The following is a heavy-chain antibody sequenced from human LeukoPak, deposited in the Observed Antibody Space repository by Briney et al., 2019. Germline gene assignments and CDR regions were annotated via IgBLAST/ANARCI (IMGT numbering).Heavy chain of an antibody. Sequence: ESGGSLRLSCAASRFTVSSKYMSWVRQAPGKGLEWVSVIYTGGSTYYADSVKGRFTISRDNSKNTLYLQMNSLRAEDTAVYYCGRGGVVVTAMDYWGQGTLVTVSS. J-gene: IGHJ4*02. CDR2: IYTGGST. CDR1: RFTVSSKY. D-gene: IGHD2-21*02. CDR3: GRGGVVVTAMDY. V-gene: IGHV3-53*01.